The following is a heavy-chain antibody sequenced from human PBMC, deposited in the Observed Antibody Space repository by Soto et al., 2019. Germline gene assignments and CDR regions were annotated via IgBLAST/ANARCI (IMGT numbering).Heavy chain of an antibody. CDR3: AREGVQGGLDV. CDR1: GYTFTSYH. D-gene: IGHD2-8*01. J-gene: IGHJ6*02. Sequence: QVQLVQSGAEVKKPGASERISCKASGYTFTSYHLHWVRQAPGQGLEWVGMISPSGGRTTYAKKFQRRVTMTRDTATSPVFMELNSLRADDTAIYYCAREGVQGGLDVWGQGTTVTVSS. V-gene: IGHV1-46*01. CDR2: ISPSGGRT.